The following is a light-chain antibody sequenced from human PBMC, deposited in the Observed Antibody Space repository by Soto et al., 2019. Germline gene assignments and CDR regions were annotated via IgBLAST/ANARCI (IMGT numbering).Light chain of an antibody. CDR3: QQYNSYWT. V-gene: IGKV1-5*03. CDR2: KAS. Sequence: DIQMTQSPSTLSASVGDRVTITCRASQSISSWLAWYQQKPGKAPKLLIYKASSLESGVPSRFSGSGSGTEFTLTISSLLPDDSATYYCQQYNSYWTFGQGTKVEIK. J-gene: IGKJ1*01. CDR1: QSISSW.